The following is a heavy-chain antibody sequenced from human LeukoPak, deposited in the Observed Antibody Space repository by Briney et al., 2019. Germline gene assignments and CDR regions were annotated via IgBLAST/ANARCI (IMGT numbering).Heavy chain of an antibody. D-gene: IGHD3-22*01. Sequence: GESLKISCKGSGHSFTSYWIGWVRQMPGKGLEWMGIIYPGDSDTRYGPSFQGQVTISADKSISTAYLQWSSLKASDTAMYYCARWADHYDSSGHDTHAFDIWGQGTMVTVSS. CDR1: GHSFTSYW. J-gene: IGHJ3*02. V-gene: IGHV5-51*01. CDR3: ARWADHYDSSGHDTHAFDI. CDR2: IYPGDSDT.